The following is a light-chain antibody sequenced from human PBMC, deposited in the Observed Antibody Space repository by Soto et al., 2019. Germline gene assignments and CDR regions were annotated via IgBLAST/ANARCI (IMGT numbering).Light chain of an antibody. CDR2: GAS. CDR1: QSVSSN. Sequence: MTQSPATLSGSHGASATLSCRASQSVSSNLAWYQQNPGQPPRLLIYGASTRATGIPARFSGSGSGTEFTLTISSLQSEDFAVYYCQHAKHWALTFGRGTKVDIK. J-gene: IGKJ4*01. V-gene: IGKV3-15*01. CDR3: QHAKHWALT.